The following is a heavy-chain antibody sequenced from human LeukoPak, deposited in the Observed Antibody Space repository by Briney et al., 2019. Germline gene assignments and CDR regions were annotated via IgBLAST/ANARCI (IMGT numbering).Heavy chain of an antibody. CDR2: IKSDGSEK. Sequence: TGGSLRLSCAASGFSLSGYWMSWVRQAPGKGLEWVAHIKSDGSEKSYVDAVKGRFTISRDNGENRLYLQMNSVRVEDAAVYYCARDGLDMEDKWVQGTLATVSS. CDR3: ARDGLDMEDK. V-gene: IGHV3-7*01. CDR1: GFSLSGYW. D-gene: IGHD6-19*01. J-gene: IGHJ4*02.